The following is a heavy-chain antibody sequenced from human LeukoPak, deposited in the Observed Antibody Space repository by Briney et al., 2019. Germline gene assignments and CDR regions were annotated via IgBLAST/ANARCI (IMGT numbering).Heavy chain of an antibody. V-gene: IGHV4-4*02. Sequence: SGTLSLTCGVSGGSITTTNWWSWVRQFPGQGLQWIGEVSLEGVRNYNPSLTSRVTMSLDRAKNLLSLNLNSVTAADTAVYYCGRAILGGGSGDFDYWGQGTLVTVSS. CDR2: VSLEGVR. CDR1: GGSITTTNW. D-gene: IGHD3-10*01. CDR3: GRAILGGGSGDFDY. J-gene: IGHJ4*02.